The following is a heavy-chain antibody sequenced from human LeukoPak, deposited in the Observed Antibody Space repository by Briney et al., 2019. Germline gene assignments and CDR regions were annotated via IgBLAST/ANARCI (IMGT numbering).Heavy chain of an antibody. V-gene: IGHV3-7*01. CDR1: GFTFSSYR. D-gene: IGHD3-16*01. CDR3: ATERAGERPRPLLSYYYMDV. J-gene: IGHJ6*03. Sequence: GGSLRLSCAASGFTFSSYRMSWVRQAPGKGLEWVANIKQDGSEKHYVDSVKGRFTISRDNAKKSLYLQMNSLRAEDTAVYYCATERAGERPRPLLSYYYMDVWGKGTTVTISS. CDR2: IKQDGSEK.